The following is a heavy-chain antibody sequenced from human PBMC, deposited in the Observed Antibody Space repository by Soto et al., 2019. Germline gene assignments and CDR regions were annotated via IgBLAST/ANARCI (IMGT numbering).Heavy chain of an antibody. J-gene: IGHJ2*01. D-gene: IGHD4-17*01. V-gene: IGHV3-30-3*01. CDR3: ARALYGGNTHWYFDL. CDR2: ISYDGSNK. Sequence: GGSLRLSCAASGFTFSSYAMHWVRQAPGKGLEWVAVISYDGSNKYYADSVKGRFTISRDNSKNTLYLQMNSLRAEDTAVHYCARALYGGNTHWYFDLWGRGTLVTVSS. CDR1: GFTFSSYA.